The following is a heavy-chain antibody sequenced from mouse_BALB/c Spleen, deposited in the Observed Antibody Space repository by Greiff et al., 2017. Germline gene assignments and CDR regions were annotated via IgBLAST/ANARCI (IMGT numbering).Heavy chain of an antibody. D-gene: IGHD2-10*01. J-gene: IGHJ4*01. Sequence: EVQLQQSGPSLVKPSQTLSLTCSVTGDSITSGYWNWIRKFPGNKLEYMGYISYSGSTYYNPSLKSRISITRDTSKNQYYLQLNSVTTEDTATYYCARLAYYGNGAMDYWGQGTSVTVSS. CDR1: GDSITSGY. CDR3: ARLAYYGNGAMDY. CDR2: ISYSGST. V-gene: IGHV3-8*02.